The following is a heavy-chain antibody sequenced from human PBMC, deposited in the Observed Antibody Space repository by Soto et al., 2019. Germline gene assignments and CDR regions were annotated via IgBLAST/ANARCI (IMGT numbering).Heavy chain of an antibody. CDR2: IGGSGGNT. D-gene: IGHD2-2*01. J-gene: IGHJ4*02. V-gene: IGHV3-23*01. CDR3: AKPNLFCSSTSCYDD. CDR1: RFTSSSYA. Sequence: PGRSLRLSCAPSRFTSSSYAMSWVRQAPGKGLEWVSVIGGSGGNTHYADSVKGRFTISRDNSKNTVYLQMNSLRGEDTAIYYCAKPNLFCSSTSCYDDWGQGTLVTVSS.